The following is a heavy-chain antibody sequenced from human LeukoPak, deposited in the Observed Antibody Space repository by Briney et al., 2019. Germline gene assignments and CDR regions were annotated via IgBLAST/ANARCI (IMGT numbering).Heavy chain of an antibody. CDR1: GGSIISGGYS. CDR2: IYHSGST. CDR3: ARATTVTTVWFDP. Sequence: PSQTLSLTCAVSGGSIISGGYSWSWIRQPPGKGLEWIGYIYHSGSTYYNPSLKSRVTISVDRSKNQFSLKLSSVTAADTAVYYCARATTVTTVWFDPWGQGTLVTVSS. D-gene: IGHD4-17*01. J-gene: IGHJ5*02. V-gene: IGHV4-30-2*01.